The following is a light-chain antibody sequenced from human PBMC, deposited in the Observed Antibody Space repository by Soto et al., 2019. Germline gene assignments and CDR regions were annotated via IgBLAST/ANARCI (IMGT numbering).Light chain of an antibody. CDR1: QSISKY. CDR3: QQSYSAPPLT. CDR2: AAS. V-gene: IGKV1-39*01. Sequence: IQMTQSPSSLSASVGDRVTITCRASQSISKYLHWYQQKPGKAPKLLIYAASSLHSGVPSRFSGSGSGTDFTLTISSLQPEDFATYYCQQSYSAPPLTFGGGTNVEFK. J-gene: IGKJ4*01.